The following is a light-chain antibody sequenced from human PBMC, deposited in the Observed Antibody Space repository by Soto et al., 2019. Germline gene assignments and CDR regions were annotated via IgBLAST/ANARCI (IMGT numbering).Light chain of an antibody. CDR1: QTVTSSH. Sequence: EIVLTQSPGTLSLSPGERATLSCRASQTVTSSHLGWYQQKPGQAPRLLIYDASSRATGIPDRFSGSGSGTDFTLTISRLEPEDFAVYYCQHYGSFGQGTKLEIK. CDR2: DAS. J-gene: IGKJ2*01. CDR3: QHYGS. V-gene: IGKV3-20*01.